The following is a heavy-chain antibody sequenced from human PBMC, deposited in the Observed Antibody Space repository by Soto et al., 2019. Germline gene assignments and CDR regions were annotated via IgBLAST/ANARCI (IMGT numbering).Heavy chain of an antibody. D-gene: IGHD5-12*01. V-gene: IGHV1-18*04. J-gene: IGHJ4*02. Sequence: GXSVNVSYQASVYSFTSYGISGVRQAPGQGLEWMGWISAYNGNTNYTQKLQGRVTMTTDTSTSTAYMELRSLRSDDTAVYYCARGEKVGGHKGEMATIGYWGQGTLVTVSS. CDR3: ARGEKVGGHKGEMATIGY. CDR1: VYSFTSYG. CDR2: ISAYNGNT.